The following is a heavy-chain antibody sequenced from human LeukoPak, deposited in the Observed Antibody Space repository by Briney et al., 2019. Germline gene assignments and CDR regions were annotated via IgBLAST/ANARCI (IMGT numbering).Heavy chain of an antibody. J-gene: IGHJ4*02. V-gene: IGHV3-23*01. CDR2: SGSGGST. CDR1: GYTFSSYA. D-gene: IGHD4-17*01. CDR3: AKDRGFGDAFDY. Sequence: AGGSLRLSCAASGYTFSSYAMSWVRQAPGKGLEWVSISGSGGSTYYADSAKGRFTISRDNSKNTLYLQMNSLRDEDTAVYYCAKDRGFGDAFDYWGQGTLVTVSS.